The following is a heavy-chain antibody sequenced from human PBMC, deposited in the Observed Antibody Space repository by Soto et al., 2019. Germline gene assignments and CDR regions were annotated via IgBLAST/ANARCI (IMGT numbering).Heavy chain of an antibody. CDR3: ARWDYGDYARFDY. J-gene: IGHJ4*02. Sequence: QVQLVQSGAEVKKSGASVKVSCKASGYTFTSHDINWVRQATGQGLEGMGWMNPNSGNTGYAQKFQGRVTMTRNTSISTAYMELSRLRSEDTAVYYCARWDYGDYARFDYWGQGPLVTVSS. V-gene: IGHV1-8*01. D-gene: IGHD4-17*01. CDR2: MNPNSGNT. CDR1: GYTFTSHD.